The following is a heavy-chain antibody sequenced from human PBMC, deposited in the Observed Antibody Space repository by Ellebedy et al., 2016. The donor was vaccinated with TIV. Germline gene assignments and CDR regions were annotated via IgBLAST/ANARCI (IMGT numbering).Heavy chain of an antibody. CDR2: FNPSGGSS. V-gene: IGHV1-46*01. Sequence: ASVKVSCKASGYTFTSYYMYWVRQAPGQGLEWMGIFNPSGGSSNYAQKFQGRVTMTRDTYTSTVYMELRSLRSEDTAVYYCARGDKYYYDSSGYYYIYWGQGTLVTVSS. D-gene: IGHD3-22*01. CDR1: GYTFTSYY. CDR3: ARGDKYYYDSSGYYYIY. J-gene: IGHJ4*02.